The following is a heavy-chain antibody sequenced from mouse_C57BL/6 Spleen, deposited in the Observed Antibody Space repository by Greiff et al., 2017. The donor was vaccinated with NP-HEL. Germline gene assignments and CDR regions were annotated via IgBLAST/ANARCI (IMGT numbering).Heavy chain of an antibody. CDR3: ARYDGYPYAMDY. Sequence: QVQLKQPGAELVKPGASVKLSCKASGYTFTSYWMQWVKQRPGQGLEWIGDIYPGSGSTNYNEKFKSKATLTVDTSSSTAYMQLSSLTSEDSAVYYCARYDGYPYAMDYWGQGTSVTVSS. D-gene: IGHD2-3*01. CDR1: GYTFTSYW. J-gene: IGHJ4*01. V-gene: IGHV1-55*01. CDR2: IYPGSGST.